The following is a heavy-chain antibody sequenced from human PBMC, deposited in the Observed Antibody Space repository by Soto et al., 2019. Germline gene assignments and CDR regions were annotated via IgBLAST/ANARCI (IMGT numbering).Heavy chain of an antibody. CDR1: GDSVSSNTAS. D-gene: IGHD5-12*01. CDR3: AKGDNLGPKTGYAFDP. J-gene: IGHJ5*02. V-gene: IGHV6-1*01. Sequence: PXQPLSLTCAISGDSVSSNTASCNLIRHSPSRGLEWLGRTYFRSKWYNDYAVSVKSRIIINPDTSNNQFSLQLKSVTPEDTAVYFCAKGDNLGPKTGYAFDPWGQGIMVTVSS. CDR2: TYFRSKWYN.